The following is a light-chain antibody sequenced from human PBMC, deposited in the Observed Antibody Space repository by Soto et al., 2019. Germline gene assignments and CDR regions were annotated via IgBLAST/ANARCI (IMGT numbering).Light chain of an antibody. Sequence: QAVVIQEPSLTVSPGETVTLTCASSTGAVTSASYPNWLQQKPGQAPRALVHSTSNKHSWTPARFSGSLLGGKAALTLSGVKPEDEADYYCLLYYGNIQVFGRGTKVTVL. CDR2: STS. J-gene: IGLJ3*02. V-gene: IGLV7-43*01. CDR3: LLYYGNIQV. CDR1: TGAVTSASY.